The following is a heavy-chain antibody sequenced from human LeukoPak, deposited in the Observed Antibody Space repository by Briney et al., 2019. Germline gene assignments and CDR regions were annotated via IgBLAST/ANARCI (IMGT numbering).Heavy chain of an antibody. CDR1: GFSLSTSGVG. D-gene: IGHD3-10*01. J-gene: IGHJ4*02. Sequence: SGPTLVKPTQTLTLTCTFSGFSLSTSGVGVGWIRQPLGKTLDWLALIYWDDDKRYSPSLKSRLTITKDTSKNQVVLTMTNMDPVDTATYYCAHIGWFGELVTEAHFDYWGQGTLVTVSS. V-gene: IGHV2-5*02. CDR3: AHIGWFGELVTEAHFDY. CDR2: IYWDDDK.